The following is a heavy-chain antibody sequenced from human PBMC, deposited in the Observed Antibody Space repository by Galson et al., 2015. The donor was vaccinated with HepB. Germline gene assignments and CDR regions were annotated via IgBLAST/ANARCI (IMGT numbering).Heavy chain of an antibody. D-gene: IGHD1-26*01. CDR2: IPYDGSSQ. Sequence: SLRLSCAASGFTFSIYAMHWVRQAPGKGLEWVALIPYDGSSQYYADPVRGRFTISRDNSKNTLYLQMDSLRPEDTAVYYCAKDGILGTTTQSKGMDVWGQGTTVTVSS. CDR1: GFTFSIYA. J-gene: IGHJ6*02. V-gene: IGHV3-30-3*01. CDR3: AKDGILGTTTQSKGMDV.